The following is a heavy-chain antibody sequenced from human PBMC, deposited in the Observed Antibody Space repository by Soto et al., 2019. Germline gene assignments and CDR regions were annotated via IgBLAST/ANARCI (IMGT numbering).Heavy chain of an antibody. Sequence: QLQLQESGPGLVKPSETLSLTCTVSGGSISSTTYYWGWIRQPPGKGLECIGSIYYSGSTYYNPSLKSRVTISVDMSKNQFSLKLSSVTAADTAVYYCARHRGEAAYFDYWGQGTLVTVSS. D-gene: IGHD3-10*01. V-gene: IGHV4-39*01. CDR1: GGSISSTTYY. CDR2: IYYSGST. J-gene: IGHJ4*02. CDR3: ARHRGEAAYFDY.